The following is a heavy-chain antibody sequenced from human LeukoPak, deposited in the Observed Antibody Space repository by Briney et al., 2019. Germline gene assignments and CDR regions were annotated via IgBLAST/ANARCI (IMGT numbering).Heavy chain of an antibody. CDR2: FSGSGGET. J-gene: IGHJ4*02. V-gene: IGHV3-23*01. Sequence: PGGSLRLSCAASGFTFSRYAMSWVRQAPGKGLEWVSGFSGSGGETYYADSVKGRFTISRDNSRSTLYLQMNSLRAEDTAVYYCAKDDFWSGYRYFDYWGQGTLVTVSS. D-gene: IGHD3-3*01. CDR1: GFTFSRYA. CDR3: AKDDFWSGYRYFDY.